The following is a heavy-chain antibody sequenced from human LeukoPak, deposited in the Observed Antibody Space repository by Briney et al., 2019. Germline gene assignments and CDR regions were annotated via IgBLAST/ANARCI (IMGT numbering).Heavy chain of an antibody. CDR2: IYTSGYT. D-gene: IGHD3-16*01. CDR3: ARHPNIMITFGGAQPIL. J-gene: IGHJ4*02. V-gene: IGHV4-4*07. CDR1: GDSLSSSY. Sequence: SPSETLSLTCTVSGDSLSSSYWSWVRQPAGKGLEWIGRIYTSGYTNYNPSLKGRVTMSVDTSKNQFSLKLTSVTDADAAVYYCARHPNIMITFGGAQPILWGQGTLVTVSS.